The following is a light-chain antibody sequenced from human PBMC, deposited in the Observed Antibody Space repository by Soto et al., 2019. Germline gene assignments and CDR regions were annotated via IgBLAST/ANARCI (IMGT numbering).Light chain of an antibody. CDR3: QQSSSSPIT. J-gene: IGKJ5*01. CDR1: QSVTSSY. CDR2: AAS. Sequence: EIVLTQSPGTLSLSPGERATLSCRASQSVTSSYLAWYQQKPGQAPRLLMYAASSRATGIPDRFSGSGSGTDFPLTISRLEAEDCAVYYCQQSSSSPITFGQGTRLEIK. V-gene: IGKV3-20*01.